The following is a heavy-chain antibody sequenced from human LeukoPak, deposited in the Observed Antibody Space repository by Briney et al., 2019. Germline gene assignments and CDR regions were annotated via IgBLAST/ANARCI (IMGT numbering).Heavy chain of an antibody. D-gene: IGHD3-3*01. V-gene: IGHV3-33*01. CDR2: IWYDGSNK. CDR1: GFTFSSYG. J-gene: IGHJ4*02. CDR3: ARVSGYDFWSGYPCYFDY. Sequence: GRSLRLSCAASGFTFSSYGMHWVRQAPGKGLEWVAVIWYDGSNKYYADSVKGRFTISRDNSKNTLYLQMNSLRAEDTAVYYCARVSGYDFWSGYPCYFDYWGQGTLVTVSS.